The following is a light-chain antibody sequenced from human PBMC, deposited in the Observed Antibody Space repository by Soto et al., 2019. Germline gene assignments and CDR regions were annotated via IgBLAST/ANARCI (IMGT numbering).Light chain of an antibody. J-gene: IGKJ1*01. CDR3: QNYNSAPWT. CDR1: QGISNY. CDR2: SAS. Sequence: DIQMTQSPSSLSASVGDRVTITCRASQGISNYLAWYQQRPGKVPKLLIYSASTLQSGVPSRFSGSGSGTDFTLTISSLQPEDVASYYCQNYNSAPWTFGQGTKVEIK. V-gene: IGKV1-27*01.